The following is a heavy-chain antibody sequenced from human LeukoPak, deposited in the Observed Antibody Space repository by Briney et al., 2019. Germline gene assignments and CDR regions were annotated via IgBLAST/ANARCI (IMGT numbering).Heavy chain of an antibody. CDR1: GGSISSYY. Sequence: PSETLSLTCTVSGGSISSYYWSWIRQPPGKRPEWIAYIYSSGSTNHNPSLKSRVTMSVDTSKNHFSLKLSSVTAADTAVYFCARHMTTRWFFWDYWGQGTLVTVSS. J-gene: IGHJ4*02. CDR3: ARHMTTRWFFWDY. CDR2: IYSSGST. V-gene: IGHV4-4*09. D-gene: IGHD4-11*01.